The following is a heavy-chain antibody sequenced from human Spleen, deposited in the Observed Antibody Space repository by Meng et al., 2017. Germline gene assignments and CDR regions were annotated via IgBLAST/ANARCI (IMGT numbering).Heavy chain of an antibody. Sequence: GESLKISCAASGFTFDDYGMSWVRQAPGKGLEWVSSISGSGAITFYADSVKGRFTISRDNSKNTLYLQMNSLRAEDTAVYYCARDSGYSRTYYYGMDVWGQGTTVTVSS. CDR1: GFTFDDYG. D-gene: IGHD5-18*01. J-gene: IGHJ6*02. V-gene: IGHV3-23*01. CDR3: ARDSGYSRTYYYGMDV. CDR2: ISGSGAIT.